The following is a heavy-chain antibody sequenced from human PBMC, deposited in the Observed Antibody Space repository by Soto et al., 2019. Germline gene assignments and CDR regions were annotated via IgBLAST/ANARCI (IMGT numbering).Heavy chain of an antibody. V-gene: IGHV3-23*01. D-gene: IGHD5-18*01. CDR3: AKIPPGYSYGYFYFDY. Sequence: GGSLRLSCAASGFTFSSYARSWVRQAPGKGLEWVSAISGSGGSTYYADSVKGRFTISRDNSKNTLYLQMNSPRAEDTAVYYCAKIPPGYSYGYFYFDYWGQGTLVTVSS. J-gene: IGHJ4*02. CDR2: ISGSGGST. CDR1: GFTFSSYA.